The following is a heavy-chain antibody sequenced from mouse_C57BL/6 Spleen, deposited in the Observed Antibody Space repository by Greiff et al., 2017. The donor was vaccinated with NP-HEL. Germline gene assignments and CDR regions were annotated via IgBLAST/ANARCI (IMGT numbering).Heavy chain of an antibody. CDR3: ARRGFITTGDFDY. CDR1: GYTFTNYW. CDR2: IYPGGGYT. Sequence: QVQLQQSGAELVRPGTSVKMSCKASGYTFTNYWIGWAKQRPGHGLEWIGDIYPGGGYTNYNEKFKGKATLTADKSSSTAYMQFSSLTSEDSAIYYCARRGFITTGDFDYWGQGTTLTVSS. D-gene: IGHD1-1*01. V-gene: IGHV1-63*01. J-gene: IGHJ2*01.